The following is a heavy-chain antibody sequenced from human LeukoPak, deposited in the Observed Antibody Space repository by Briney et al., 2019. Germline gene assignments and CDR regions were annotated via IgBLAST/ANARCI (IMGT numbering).Heavy chain of an antibody. V-gene: IGHV3-7*01. CDR2: IKHDGSEK. CDR1: GFTFSSYW. Sequence: GGSLRLSYTATGFTFSSYWMNWVREAPGKGLEWVANIKHDGSEKYHVDSVKGRFTISRDNAKNSLYLQMNSLRAEDTAVYYCARDRGSSSWYPSALDVWGKGTTVTISS. D-gene: IGHD6-13*01. J-gene: IGHJ6*04. CDR3: ARDRGSSSWYPSALDV.